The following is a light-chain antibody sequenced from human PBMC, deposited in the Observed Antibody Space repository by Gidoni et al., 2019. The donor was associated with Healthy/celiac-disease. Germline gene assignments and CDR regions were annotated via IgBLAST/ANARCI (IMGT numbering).Light chain of an antibody. CDR2: WAS. J-gene: IGKJ2*01. CDR3: QQYYSTPYT. V-gene: IGKV4-1*01. Sequence: DIVMTQSPDSLAVSLGEGATITCKSSQSVLYSSNNKNYLAWYQQKPGQPPKLLIYWASTRESGVPDRFSGSGSGTDFTLNISRLQAEDVAVYYCQQYYSTPYTFGQGTKLEIK. CDR1: QSVLYSSNNKNY.